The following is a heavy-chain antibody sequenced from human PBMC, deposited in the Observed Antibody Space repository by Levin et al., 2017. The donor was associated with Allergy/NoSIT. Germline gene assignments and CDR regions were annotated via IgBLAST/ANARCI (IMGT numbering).Heavy chain of an antibody. D-gene: IGHD2/OR15-2a*01. CDR2: ISGSGDST. J-gene: IGHJ4*02. CDR1: GISFTTYA. V-gene: IGHV3-23*01. CDR3: ACGHSTARYLGSTPHLHS. Sequence: GGSLRLSCAASGISFTTYAMSWVRQAPGKGLEWVSIISGSGDSTLYADSLKGRFTISRDNSRNTLYLQMNSLRGDDTAVYYCACGHSTARYLGSTPHLHSWGRGTLVTVSS.